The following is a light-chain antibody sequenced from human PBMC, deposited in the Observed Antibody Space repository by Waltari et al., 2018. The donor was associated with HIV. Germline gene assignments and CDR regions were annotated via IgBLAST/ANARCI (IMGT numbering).Light chain of an antibody. V-gene: IGLV2-14*01. CDR3: NSYRSSDTVV. J-gene: IGLJ2*01. CDR1: NSDVGFYNL. Sequence: QSALTQPASVSGSPGQSITISCTGSNSDVGFYNLVSWYQQFPGKAPQLIISAVHSLPSGVSYRFSGSKSGNTASLTISDLQAEDEAEYFCNSYRSSDTVVFGGGTKLTVL. CDR2: AVH.